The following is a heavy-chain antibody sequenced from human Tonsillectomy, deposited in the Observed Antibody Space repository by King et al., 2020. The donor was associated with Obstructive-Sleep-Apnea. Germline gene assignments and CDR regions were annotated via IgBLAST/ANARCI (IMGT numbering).Heavy chain of an antibody. J-gene: IGHJ6*02. CDR2: IYPVDSYT. Sequence: QLVQSGAEIKNPGESLKISCKTSGYNFTNFWIDWVRQVPGRGLEWMGIIYPVDSYTRYSPSLQGQVTISSDKSISTPYLQWSTLKASDTAVYYCARHKDSRSVAATGFYYGMDVWGQGTTVTVSS. D-gene: IGHD6-19*01. CDR3: ARHKDSRSVAATGFYYGMDV. CDR1: GYNFTNFW. V-gene: IGHV5-51*01.